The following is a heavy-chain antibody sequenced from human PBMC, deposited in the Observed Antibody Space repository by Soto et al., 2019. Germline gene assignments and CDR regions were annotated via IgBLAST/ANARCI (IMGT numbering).Heavy chain of an antibody. Sequence: SETLSLTWTFYYGSFSGYYLSLIRQTPFKLLECIGEINHSGSTNYNPSLKSRVTISVDTSKNQFSLKLSSVTAADTAVYYCARGNAMVRGVIVYYYYYGMDVWGQGTTVTVSS. J-gene: IGHJ6*02. V-gene: IGHV4-34*01. CDR1: YGSFSGYY. CDR3: ARGNAMVRGVIVYYYYYGMDV. D-gene: IGHD3-10*01. CDR2: INHSGST.